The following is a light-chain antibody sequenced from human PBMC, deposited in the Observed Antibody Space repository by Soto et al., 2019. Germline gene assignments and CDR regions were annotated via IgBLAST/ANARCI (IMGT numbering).Light chain of an antibody. CDR1: NIGSKS. Sequence: SYELTQPPSVSVAPGKTARITCGGNNIGSKSVHWYQQKPGQAPVLVIYYDSDRPSGIPERFSGSNAGNTATLTISRCEAGDEADYYCQVWDSSSDVVFGGGTKLTFL. CDR3: QVWDSSSDVV. CDR2: YDS. V-gene: IGLV3-21*04. J-gene: IGLJ2*01.